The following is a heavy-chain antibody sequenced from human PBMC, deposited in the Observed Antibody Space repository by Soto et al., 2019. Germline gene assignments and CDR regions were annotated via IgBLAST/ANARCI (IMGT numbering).Heavy chain of an antibody. CDR1: GGSISSGY. CDR2: IYYSGST. J-gene: IGHJ5*02. Sequence: QVQLQESGPGLVKPSETLSLTCTVSGGSISSGYWSWIRQPPGKGLEWIGYIYYSGSTSYNPSLKSRVTISVDTPTSQFSLILIAVTAADTAVYYCASAYDGRSSYWFDPWGQGALVTVSS. V-gene: IGHV4-59*01. D-gene: IGHD3-22*01. CDR3: ASAYDGRSSYWFDP.